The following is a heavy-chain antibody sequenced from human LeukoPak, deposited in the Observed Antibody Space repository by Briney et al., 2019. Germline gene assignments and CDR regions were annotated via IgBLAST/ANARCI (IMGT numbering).Heavy chain of an antibody. CDR2: ISAYNGNT. Sequence: ASVKVSCKASGHTFTSYGISWVRQAPGQGLEWMGWISAYNGNTNYAQKLQGRVTMTTDTSTSTAYMELRSLRSDDTAVYYCARDGPSYDFWSGYYPDWFDPWGQGTLVTVSS. CDR1: GHTFTSYG. D-gene: IGHD3-3*01. CDR3: ARDGPSYDFWSGYYPDWFDP. J-gene: IGHJ5*02. V-gene: IGHV1-18*01.